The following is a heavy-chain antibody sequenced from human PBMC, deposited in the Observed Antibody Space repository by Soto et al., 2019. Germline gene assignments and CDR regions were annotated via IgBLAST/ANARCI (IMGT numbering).Heavy chain of an antibody. D-gene: IGHD4-17*01. J-gene: IGHJ4*02. V-gene: IGHV3-21*01. CDR3: ARNLGDFCRIDY. CDR1: GFTFSSYN. CDR2: ISGSSSHI. Sequence: PGGSLRLSCAASGFTFSSYNINWVRQAPGKGLEWVSSISGSSSHIYYADSVKGRFTISRDNAKSSLYLQLNSLRAEDTAVYYCARNLGDFCRIDYWGQGTLVTVSS.